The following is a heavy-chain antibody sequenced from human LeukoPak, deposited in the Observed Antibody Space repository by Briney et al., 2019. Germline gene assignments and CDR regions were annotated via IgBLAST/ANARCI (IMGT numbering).Heavy chain of an antibody. J-gene: IGHJ4*02. Sequence: ASVKVSCKVSGDSLTQFSMHWVRQAPGKGLEWVGGFDPEDAETIYAQRIQGRVAMSGDTSTDTAYMELRSLRSEDTAVYYCVTLVVSPIRQYYFEYWGQGTLVTVSS. D-gene: IGHD2-21*01. V-gene: IGHV1-24*01. CDR1: GDSLTQFS. CDR2: FDPEDAET. CDR3: VTLVVSPIRQYYFEY.